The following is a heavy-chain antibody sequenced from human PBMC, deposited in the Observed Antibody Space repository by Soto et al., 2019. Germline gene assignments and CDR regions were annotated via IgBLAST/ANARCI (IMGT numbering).Heavy chain of an antibody. D-gene: IGHD5-12*01. CDR1: GFTFSNYA. CDR2: ISGSGGST. J-gene: IGHJ2*01. CDR3: ARDVSGYGRLNWYFDL. Sequence: GGSLRLSCAASGFTFSNYAMSWVRQAPGKGLEWVSTISGSGGSTYYADSVKGRLTISRDNSKNKLYLQMNSLRAEDTAVYYCARDVSGYGRLNWYFDLWGRGTLVTVSS. V-gene: IGHV3-23*01.